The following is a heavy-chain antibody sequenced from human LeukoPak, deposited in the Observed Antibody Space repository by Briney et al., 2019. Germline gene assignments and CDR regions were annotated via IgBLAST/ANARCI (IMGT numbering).Heavy chain of an antibody. D-gene: IGHD6-25*01. J-gene: IGHJ5*02. CDR3: TRGLRLTGDQ. V-gene: IGHV3-74*01. CDR1: GFTFSNYW. Sequence: PGGSLRLSCAASGFTFSNYWMFWVRQAPGEGLLWLSHINPDGTTTDYVDSVKGRFTVSRDNAQNTLFLQMNSLRAEDTAVYYCTRGLRLTGDQWGQGTLVTVSS. CDR2: INPDGTTT.